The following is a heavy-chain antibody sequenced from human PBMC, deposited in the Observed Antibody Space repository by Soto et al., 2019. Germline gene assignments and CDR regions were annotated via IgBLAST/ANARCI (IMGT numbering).Heavy chain of an antibody. J-gene: IGHJ6*02. CDR1: GYTFTSYA. V-gene: IGHV1-18*04. CDR3: ARGRSGYDIGREV. Sequence: GASVKVSCRTSGYTFTSYAISWVRQAPGQGLEWMGWISAYNGNKNYAQKLQGRVTMTTDTSTSTAYMELRSLRSDDTAVYYCARGRSGYDIGREVWGQGTTGGVSS. CDR2: ISAYNGNK. D-gene: IGHD3-9*01.